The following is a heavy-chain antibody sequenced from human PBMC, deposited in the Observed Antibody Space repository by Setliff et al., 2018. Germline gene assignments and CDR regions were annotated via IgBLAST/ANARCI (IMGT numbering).Heavy chain of an antibody. CDR3: ARTDLRYQTDY. V-gene: IGHV4-59*11. D-gene: IGHD2-2*01. CDR2: IYYSGST. Sequence: ETLSLTCSVSGGSIDSHYWSWIRQPPGKGLEWIGSIYYSGSTYYNPSLKSRVTISVDTSKNQFSLKLSSVTAADTAVYYCARTDLRYQTDYWGQGTLVTVSS. CDR1: GGSIDSHY. J-gene: IGHJ4*02.